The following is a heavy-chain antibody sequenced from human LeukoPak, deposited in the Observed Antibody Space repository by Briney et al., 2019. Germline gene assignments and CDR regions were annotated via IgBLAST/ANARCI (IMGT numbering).Heavy chain of an antibody. D-gene: IGHD3-22*01. Sequence: ASVKVSCKASGYTFTGYYMHWVRQAPGQGLEWMGWINPNSGVTNYAQKFQGRVTMTRDTSISTAYMELSRRRSDDTAVYYCAIRLRSIVVVTYFDYWGQGTLVTVSS. CDR3: AIRLRSIVVVTYFDY. CDR1: GYTFTGYY. V-gene: IGHV1-2*02. J-gene: IGHJ4*02. CDR2: INPNSGVT.